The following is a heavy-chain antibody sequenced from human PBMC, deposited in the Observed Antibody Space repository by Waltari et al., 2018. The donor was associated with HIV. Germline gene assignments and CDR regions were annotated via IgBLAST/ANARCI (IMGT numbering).Heavy chain of an antibody. CDR3: ARDVQGYCAGERCFYGMDV. J-gene: IGHJ6*02. CDR1: GFTVRNYG. CDR2: VWQDGSNK. D-gene: IGHD2-8*02. V-gene: IGHV3-33*01. Sequence: QVQLVESGGGVVQPGRSLRLSCAASGFTVRNYGMHWVRQAPGKGVEWVAVVWQDGSNKYYGDSGKGRFTISRDNSKNTLELQMNSRRAEDTAVYYCARDVQGYCAGERCFYGMDVWGQGTTVTVSS.